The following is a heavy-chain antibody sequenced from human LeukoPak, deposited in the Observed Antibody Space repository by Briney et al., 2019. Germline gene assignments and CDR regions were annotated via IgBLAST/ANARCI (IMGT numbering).Heavy chain of an antibody. CDR3: ARGFRSVTTWGYFDY. CDR2: IYSGGGT. J-gene: IGHJ4*02. Sequence: GGSLRLSCAASGFTVSTNYMSWVRQAPGKGPEWVSLIYSGGGTYYADSVKGRFTISRDNSRNTLSLQMNSLRVDDTAVYYCARGFRSVTTWGYFDYWGQGALVTVSS. CDR1: GFTVSTNY. D-gene: IGHD4-17*01. V-gene: IGHV3-66*01.